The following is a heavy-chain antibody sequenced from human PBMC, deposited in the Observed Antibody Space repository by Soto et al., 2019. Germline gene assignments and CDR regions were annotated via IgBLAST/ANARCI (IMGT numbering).Heavy chain of an antibody. CDR3: TAVVRIAAAWGFHP. CDR2: IKSKTDGGTT. V-gene: IGHV3-15*01. Sequence: EVQLVESGGGLVKPGGSLRLSCAASGFTFSKAWMSWVRQAPGKAPEWVGRIKSKTDGGTTDYAAPVNGRFTISRDDSENTLYLQTNSLKTEDTGVYYCTAVVRIAAAWGFHPWGQGTLVTVSS. CDR1: GFTFSKAW. J-gene: IGHJ5*02. D-gene: IGHD6-13*01.